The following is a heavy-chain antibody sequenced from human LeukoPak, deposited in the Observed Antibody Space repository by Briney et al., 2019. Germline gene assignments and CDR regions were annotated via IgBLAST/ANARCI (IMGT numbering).Heavy chain of an antibody. V-gene: IGHV4-59*01. CDR2: ISYSGST. CDR1: GGSISSNY. CDR3: ARGYFDSSGSSVPFDS. Sequence: PSETLSLTCSVSGGSISSNYWSWIRQPPGKGLEWIGYISYSGSTNYNPSLRSRVTILVDTSKNQFSLELRSVTAADTAVYHCARGYFDSSGSSVPFDSWGQGTLVTVSS. D-gene: IGHD3-22*01. J-gene: IGHJ4*02.